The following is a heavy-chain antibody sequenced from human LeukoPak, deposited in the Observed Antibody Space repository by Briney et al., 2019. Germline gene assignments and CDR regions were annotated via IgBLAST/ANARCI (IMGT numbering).Heavy chain of an antibody. V-gene: IGHV5-51*01. CDR3: VRALGYCTSGSCYYYDY. Sequence: GESLKISCKGSGYRFSSYWIGWVRQMPGKGLEWMGIIHPGDSETRYSPSFQGQVTISADKSISTAYLQWSSLKASDTAMYYCVRALGYCTSGSCYYYDYRGQGTLVTVSS. D-gene: IGHD2-15*01. CDR1: GYRFSSYW. CDR2: IHPGDSET. J-gene: IGHJ4*02.